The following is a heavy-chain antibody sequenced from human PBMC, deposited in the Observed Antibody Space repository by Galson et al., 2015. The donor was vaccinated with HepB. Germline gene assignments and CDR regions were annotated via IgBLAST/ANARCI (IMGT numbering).Heavy chain of an antibody. Sequence: SLRLSCAASGFTFSSYSMNWVRQAPGKGLEWVSYISSSSSTIYYADSVKGRFTISRDNAKNSLYLQMNSLRAEDTAVYYCARIENGLWFGELQVFDYWGQGTLVTVSS. CDR2: ISSSSSTI. CDR3: ARIENGLWFGELQVFDY. V-gene: IGHV3-48*01. CDR1: GFTFSSYS. D-gene: IGHD3-10*01. J-gene: IGHJ4*02.